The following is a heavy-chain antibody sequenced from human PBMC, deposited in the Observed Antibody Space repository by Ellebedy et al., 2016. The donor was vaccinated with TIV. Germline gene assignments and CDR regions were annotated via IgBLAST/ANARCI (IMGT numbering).Heavy chain of an antibody. Sequence: ASVKVSXXASGYTFTTFDINWVRQATGQGLEWMGWMNPNSGNTGYAQKFQDRVTMTRDTSISTAYMELSSLISEDTAVYYCARDRGIFGVVTRVDYWGQGTLVTVSS. CDR1: GYTFTTFD. CDR2: MNPNSGNT. CDR3: ARDRGIFGVVTRVDY. J-gene: IGHJ4*02. V-gene: IGHV1-8*01. D-gene: IGHD3-3*01.